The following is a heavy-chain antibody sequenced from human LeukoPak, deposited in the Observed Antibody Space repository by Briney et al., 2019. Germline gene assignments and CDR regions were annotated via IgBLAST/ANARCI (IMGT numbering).Heavy chain of an antibody. D-gene: IGHD1-26*01. J-gene: IGHJ4*02. CDR2: INNIGTT. CDR1: GGSFSGYY. V-gene: IGHV4-34*01. CDR3: ARFGRSYRHFDY. Sequence: PSETLSLTCAVYGGSFSGYYWSWIRQPPGKGREWNGEINNIGTTNYNPSLKSRVTISVDTYTHQFSLKLSSVTAADTAVYYCARFGRSYRHFDYWGQGTLVTVSS.